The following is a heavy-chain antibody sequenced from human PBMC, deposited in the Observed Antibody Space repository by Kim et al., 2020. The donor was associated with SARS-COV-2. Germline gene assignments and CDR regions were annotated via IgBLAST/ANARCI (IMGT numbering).Heavy chain of an antibody. CDR3: AKDPEGAVAGTLDY. J-gene: IGHJ4*02. CDR2: ISGSGGST. D-gene: IGHD6-19*01. CDR1: GFTFSSYA. V-gene: IGHV3-23*01. Sequence: GGSLRLSCAASGFTFSSYAMSWVRQAPGKGLEWVSAISGSGGSTYYADSVKGRFTISRDNSKNTLYLQMNSLRAEDTAVYYCAKDPEGAVAGTLDYWGQGTLVTVSS.